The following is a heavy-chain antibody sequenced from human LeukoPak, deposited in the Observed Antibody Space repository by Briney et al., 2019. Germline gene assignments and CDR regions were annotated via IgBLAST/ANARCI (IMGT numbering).Heavy chain of an antibody. D-gene: IGHD3-10*01. CDR1: GFTFSSYA. V-gene: IGHV3-30*04. J-gene: IGHJ5*02. CDR2: ISYDGSNK. Sequence: GGSLRLSCAATGFTFSSYAMHWVRQAPGKGLEWVAVISYDGSNKYDADSVKGRFTISRDNSKNTLYLQMNSLRAEDTAVYYCARVVPAYYYGSGSYDTGPWNWFDPWGQGTLVTVSS. CDR3: ARVVPAYYYGSGSYDTGPWNWFDP.